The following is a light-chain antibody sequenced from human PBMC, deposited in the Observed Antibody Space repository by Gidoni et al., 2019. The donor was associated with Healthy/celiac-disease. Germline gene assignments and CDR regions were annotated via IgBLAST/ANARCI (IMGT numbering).Light chain of an antibody. CDR2: GAS. CDR1: QSVSSSY. Sequence: DIVLTQSPGTLSLSPGERATLSCRASQSVSSSYLAWYQQKPGQAPRLLIYGASSRATGIPDRFSVSGSGTDFTLTISRLEPEDFAVYYCQQYGSSPPWTFXPXTKVDIK. V-gene: IGKV3-20*01. J-gene: IGKJ3*01. CDR3: QQYGSSPPWT.